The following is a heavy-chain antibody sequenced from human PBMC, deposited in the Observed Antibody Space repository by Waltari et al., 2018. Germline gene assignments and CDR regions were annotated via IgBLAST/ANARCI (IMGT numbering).Heavy chain of an antibody. V-gene: IGHV4-39*01. CDR1: GGSISSSSYY. J-gene: IGHJ4*02. CDR2: IYYSGCT. D-gene: IGHD3-22*01. Sequence: QLQLQESGPGLVKPSETLSLTCTVSGGSISSSSYYWGWIRQPPGKGLEWIGGIYYSGCTYYNPSLKSRVTISVDTSKNQFSLKLSSVTAADTAVYYCARLATTTKDYYDSSGCIDYWGQGTLVTVSS. CDR3: ARLATTTKDYYDSSGCIDY.